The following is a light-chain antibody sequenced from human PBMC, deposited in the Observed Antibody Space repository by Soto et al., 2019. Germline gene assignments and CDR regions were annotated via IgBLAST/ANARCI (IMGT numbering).Light chain of an antibody. CDR2: EVS. V-gene: IGLV2-8*01. CDR3: SSYAGSNFYV. J-gene: IGLJ1*01. CDR1: NSDVGGYNY. Sequence: QSVLTQPPSASGSPGQAVTISCTGTNSDVGGYNYVSWYQQHPGKAPKLMIYEVSKRPSGVPDRFSGSKSGNTASLTVSGLQAEDEADYYCSSYAGSNFYVFGTGTKVTVL.